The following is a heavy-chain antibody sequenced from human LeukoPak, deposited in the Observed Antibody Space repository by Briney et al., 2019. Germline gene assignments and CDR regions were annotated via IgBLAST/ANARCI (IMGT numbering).Heavy chain of an antibody. V-gene: IGHV4-61*08. D-gene: IGHD1-26*01. CDR3: ARVSGAERHSGSYYYYYYGMDV. Sequence: SQTLSLTCTVSGGSISSGGYYWSWIRQPPGKGLEWIGYIYYSGSTNYNPSLKSRVTISVDTSKNQFSLKLSSVTAADTAVYYCARVSGAERHSGSYYYYYYGMDVWGQGTTVTVSS. CDR1: GGSISSGGYY. CDR2: IYYSGST. J-gene: IGHJ6*02.